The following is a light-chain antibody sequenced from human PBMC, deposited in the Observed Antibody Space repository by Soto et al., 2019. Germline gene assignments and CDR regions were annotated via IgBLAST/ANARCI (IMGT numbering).Light chain of an antibody. CDR1: ESISRDY. J-gene: IGKJ2*01. CDR2: GAS. Sequence: EIVLTQSPGTLSLSPGQRATLSCRASESISRDYLAWYQQRLGQAPRLLIYGASSGATGIPDRFSGSGSGTDFTLTISRLEPEDFAIYYCQQYGGVPYPFGQGTKLEIK. V-gene: IGKV3-20*01. CDR3: QQYGGVPYP.